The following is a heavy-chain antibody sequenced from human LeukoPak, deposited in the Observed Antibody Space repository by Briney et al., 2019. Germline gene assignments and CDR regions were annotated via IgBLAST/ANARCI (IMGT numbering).Heavy chain of an antibody. D-gene: IGHD3-10*01. CDR2: ISGSGGST. J-gene: IGHJ4*02. CDR1: GFTFSSYA. CDR3: GRALWFGELLEPIDY. V-gene: IGHV3-23*01. Sequence: GGSLRLSCAASGFTFSSYAMSWVRQAPGKGLEWVSTISGSGGSTYYADSVKGRFTISRDNSKNTLYLQMNSLRAEDTAVYFCGRALWFGELLEPIDYWGQGTLVTVTS.